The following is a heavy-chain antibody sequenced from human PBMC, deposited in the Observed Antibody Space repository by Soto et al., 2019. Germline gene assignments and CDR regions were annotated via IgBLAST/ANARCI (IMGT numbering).Heavy chain of an antibody. D-gene: IGHD2-2*01. CDR3: AKDKAIVVVPAASYNWFDP. Sequence: GGSLRLSCAASGFTFSSYAMSWVRQAPGKGLEWVSAISGSGGSTYYADSVKGRFTISRDNSKNTLYLQMNSLRAEDTAVYYCAKDKAIVVVPAASYNWFDPWGQGTLVTVSS. CDR2: ISGSGGST. V-gene: IGHV3-23*01. CDR1: GFTFSSYA. J-gene: IGHJ5*02.